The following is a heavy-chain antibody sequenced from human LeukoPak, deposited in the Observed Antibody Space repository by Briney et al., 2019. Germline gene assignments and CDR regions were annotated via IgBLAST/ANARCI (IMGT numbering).Heavy chain of an antibody. CDR1: GGSISSSSYY. CDR2: IYCSGST. J-gene: IGHJ3*02. Sequence: SETLSLTCNVSGGSISSSSYYWGWIRQPPGKGLEWIGTIYCSGSTDYNPSLKSRVTISVDTSKNQFSLKLSSVTAADTAVYYCARRGISSGWSPGAFDIWGQGTMVTVSS. D-gene: IGHD6-19*01. CDR3: ARRGISSGWSPGAFDI. V-gene: IGHV4-39*01.